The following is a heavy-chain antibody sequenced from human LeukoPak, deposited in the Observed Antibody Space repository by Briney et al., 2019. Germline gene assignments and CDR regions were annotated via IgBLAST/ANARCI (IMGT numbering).Heavy chain of an antibody. CDR1: GFTFSNYG. V-gene: IGHV3-30*03. CDR3: ARGSGEL. Sequence: GGSLRLSCAASGFTFSNYGMHWVRQAPGKGLEWVAVISYDGSSKYYADSVKGRFTISRDNSKNTLYLQMNSLRAEDTAVYYCARGSGELWGQGTLVTVSS. CDR2: ISYDGSSK. J-gene: IGHJ4*02. D-gene: IGHD1-26*01.